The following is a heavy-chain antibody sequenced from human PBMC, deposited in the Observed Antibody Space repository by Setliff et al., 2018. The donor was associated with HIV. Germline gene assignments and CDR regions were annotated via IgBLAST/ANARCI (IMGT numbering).Heavy chain of an antibody. CDR3: AKGPHLPWRSGMDV. CDR2: ISGSGDSI. Sequence: GRSLRLSCAASGFVFGSFVMSWGRQTPGTGLEWVSGISGSGDSIYYGDSVKGRFTICRDNSKNTLFLQKNNLRAEDTALYFCAKGPHLPWRSGMDVWGKGTTVTVSS. D-gene: IGHD3-10*01. CDR1: GFVFGSFV. J-gene: IGHJ6*04. V-gene: IGHV3-23*01.